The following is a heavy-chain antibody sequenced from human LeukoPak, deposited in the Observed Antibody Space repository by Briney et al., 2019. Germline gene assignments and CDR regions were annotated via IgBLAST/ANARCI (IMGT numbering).Heavy chain of an antibody. V-gene: IGHV4-4*02. CDR3: ARVGSGYYRSAFDI. D-gene: IGHD3-3*01. CDR2: IYHSGST. J-gene: IGHJ3*02. Sequence: SGTLSLTCAVSGGSISSSNWWSWVRQPPGKGLEWIGEIYHSGSTNYNPSLKSRVTISVDKSKNQFPLKLSSVTAADTAVYYCARVGSGYYRSAFDIWGQGTMVTVSS. CDR1: GGSISSSNW.